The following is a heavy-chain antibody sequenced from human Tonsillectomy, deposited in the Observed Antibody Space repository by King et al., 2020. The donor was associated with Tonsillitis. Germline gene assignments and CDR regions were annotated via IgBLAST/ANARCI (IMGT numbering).Heavy chain of an antibody. CDR1: GFTFPSYG. J-gene: IGHJ4*02. Sequence: VQLVQSGAEVKKPGASVKVSCKASGFTFPSYGINCVRQAPGQGLEWMGWINTYNGNTYYAQNLQGRVTMTTDTSTSTAYMELRSLRSDDTAVYYCAISPLGELPRVWGQGPLVTVSS. CDR2: INTYNGNT. CDR3: AISPLGELPRV. V-gene: IGHV1-18*04. D-gene: IGHD1-26*01.